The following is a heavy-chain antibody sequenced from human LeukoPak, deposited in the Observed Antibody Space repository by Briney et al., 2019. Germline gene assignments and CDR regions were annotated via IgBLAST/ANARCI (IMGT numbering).Heavy chain of an antibody. J-gene: IGHJ3*02. D-gene: IGHD7-27*01. Sequence: PSETLSLTCAVSGGSISSSNWWSWVRQPPGKGLEWIGEIYHSGSTYYNPSLKSRVTISVDRSKNQFSLKLSSVTAADTAVYYCAREANWGSGAFDIWGQGTMVTVSS. V-gene: IGHV4-4*02. CDR2: IYHSGST. CDR1: GGSISSSNW. CDR3: AREANWGSGAFDI.